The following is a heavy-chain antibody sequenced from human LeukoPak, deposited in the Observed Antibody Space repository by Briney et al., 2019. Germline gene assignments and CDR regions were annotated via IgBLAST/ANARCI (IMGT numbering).Heavy chain of an antibody. CDR1: GDSISTSNSY. J-gene: IGHJ6*03. CDR2: IYTSGST. CDR3: ARGHSIEPYYYYYYMDV. V-gene: IGHV4-61*02. Sequence: SETLSLTCTVSGDSISTSNSYWGWIRQPAGKGLEWIGRIYTSGSTNYNPSLKSRVTMSVDTSKNQFSLKLSSVTAADTAVYYCARGHSIEPYYYYYYMDVWGKGTTVTVSS. D-gene: IGHD4-11*01.